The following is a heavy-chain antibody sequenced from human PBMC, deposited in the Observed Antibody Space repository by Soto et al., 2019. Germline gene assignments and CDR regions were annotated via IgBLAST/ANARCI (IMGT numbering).Heavy chain of an antibody. V-gene: IGHV4-34*01. CDR3: ARQLVVVVVATTRDAFEI. CDR2: INESGSA. J-gene: IGHJ3*02. CDR1: GASFRVYN. Sequence: ETRSLACSLDGASFRVYNGIGSRQHPGKGLEWIGEINESGSANYNPSLKSRVTISVDTSKNQFSLNLRSVTAADTAMYYCARQLVVVVVATTRDAFEIWGQGTIVTV. D-gene: IGHD2-15*01.